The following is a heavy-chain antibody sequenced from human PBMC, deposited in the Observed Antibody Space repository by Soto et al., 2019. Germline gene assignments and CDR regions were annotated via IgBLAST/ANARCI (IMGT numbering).Heavy chain of an antibody. CDR3: ARVSGLPSYCYGMDV. D-gene: IGHD3-16*01. V-gene: IGHV4-31*03. J-gene: IGHJ6*02. CDR1: GGSISSGGYY. CDR2: IYYSGST. Sequence: QVQLQESGPGLVKPSQTLSLTCTVSGGSISSGGYYWSWIRQHPGKGLEWIGYIYYSGSTYYNPSLKSRVTISVDTSKSQFSLKLSSVTAADTAVYYCARVSGLPSYCYGMDVWGQGTTVTVSS.